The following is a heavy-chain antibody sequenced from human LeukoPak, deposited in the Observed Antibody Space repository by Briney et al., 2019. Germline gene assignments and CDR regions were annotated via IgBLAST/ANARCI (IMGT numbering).Heavy chain of an antibody. CDR3: ANLDWASSAY. D-gene: IGHD3/OR15-3a*01. CDR2: LNTATT. Sequence: GGSLRLSCAASGFTFSSYAMSWVRQAPGKGLEWVSGLNTATTYYADSVRGRFVISRDNSKTTLYLQMNSLRAEDSAVYYCANLDWASSAYWGRGTLVTVSS. J-gene: IGHJ4*02. V-gene: IGHV3-23*01. CDR1: GFTFSSYA.